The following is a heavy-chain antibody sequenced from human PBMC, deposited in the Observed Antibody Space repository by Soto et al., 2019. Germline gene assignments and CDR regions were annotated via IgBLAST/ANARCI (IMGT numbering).Heavy chain of an antibody. CDR3: AHGGIAAAVHLDYFDY. D-gene: IGHD6-13*01. J-gene: IGHJ4*02. V-gene: IGHV2-5*02. CDR2: IYWDDDK. CDR1: GFSLSTSGVG. Sequence: QITLKESGPTLVKPTQTLTLTCTFSGFSLSTSGVGVGWIRQPPGKALEWLALIYWDDDKRYSPSLKSRLTITKDTSKNQVVLTMTNMDPVDTATYYCAHGGIAAAVHLDYFDYWGQGTLVTVSS.